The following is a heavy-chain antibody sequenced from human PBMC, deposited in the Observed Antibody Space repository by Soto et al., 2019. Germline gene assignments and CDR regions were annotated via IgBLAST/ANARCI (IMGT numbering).Heavy chain of an antibody. V-gene: IGHV3-30*18. J-gene: IGHJ4*02. D-gene: IGHD3-16*01. Sequence: PGGSLRLSCAASGFTFSSYGMHWVRQAPGKGLEWVAVISYDGSNKYYADSVKGRFTISRDNSKNTLYLQMNSLRAEDTAVYYCAKDAPDGITSGYWGQGTLVTVSS. CDR3: AKDAPDGITSGY. CDR2: ISYDGSNK. CDR1: GFTFSSYG.